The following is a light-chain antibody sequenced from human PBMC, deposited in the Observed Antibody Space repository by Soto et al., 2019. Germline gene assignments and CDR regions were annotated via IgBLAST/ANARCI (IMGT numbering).Light chain of an antibody. V-gene: IGKV3-20*01. Sequence: EIVLTQSPGTLSLSPGERATLSCRASQSVSSSYLAWYQQKPGQAPRLLIYGASGRATGIPDRFSGSGSGTDFTLIISRLEPEDFAVYYCQQYGSSPPMYTFGQGNKLEIK. J-gene: IGKJ2*01. CDR1: QSVSSSY. CDR3: QQYGSSPPMYT. CDR2: GAS.